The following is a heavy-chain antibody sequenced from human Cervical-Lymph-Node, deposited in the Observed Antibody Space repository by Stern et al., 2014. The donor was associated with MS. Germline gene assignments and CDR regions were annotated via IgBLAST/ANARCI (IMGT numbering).Heavy chain of an antibody. J-gene: IGHJ2*01. D-gene: IGHD3-16*01. CDR2: ISYDGSNK. Sequence: QVQLVQSGGGVVQPGRSLRLSCAASGFTFSSYDMHWVRKDPGKGLEGVAVISYDGSNKSYADSVKGRFTISRDNSKNTLYLQMNSLRAEDTAVYYCAKGPVWNWYFDLWGRGTLVTVSS. CDR1: GFTFSSYD. CDR3: AKGPVWNWYFDL. V-gene: IGHV3-30*18.